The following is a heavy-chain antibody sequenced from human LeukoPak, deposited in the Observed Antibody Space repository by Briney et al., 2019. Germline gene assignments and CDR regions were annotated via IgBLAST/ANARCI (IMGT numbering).Heavy chain of an antibody. Sequence: GESLKISCKGYGYSFTNYWIAWVRQMPGKALEWMGIIYPGDSDTKYSPSFQGQVTISVDKSINTASLQWNSLTASDTAMYYCERTAGANYYDYYMDVWGKGTTVTVSS. J-gene: IGHJ6*03. CDR1: GYSFTNYW. D-gene: IGHD4/OR15-4a*01. CDR3: ERTAGANYYDYYMDV. CDR2: IYPGDSDT. V-gene: IGHV5-51*01.